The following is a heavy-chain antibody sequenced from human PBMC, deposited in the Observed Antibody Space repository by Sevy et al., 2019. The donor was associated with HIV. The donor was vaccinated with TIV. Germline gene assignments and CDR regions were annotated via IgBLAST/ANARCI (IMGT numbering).Heavy chain of an antibody. CDR3: ARVYSSGREGLWWFDP. Sequence: LPETLSLTCAVSGDSISGYYWGWIRQPPGKGLEWIGYMYYSGSTKYNPSLKSRVTISVDTSKNQFSLKLSSVTAADTAVYYCARVYSSGREGLWWFDPWGQGTLVTVSS. D-gene: IGHD6-19*01. J-gene: IGHJ5*02. V-gene: IGHV4-59*13. CDR1: GDSISGYY. CDR2: MYYSGST.